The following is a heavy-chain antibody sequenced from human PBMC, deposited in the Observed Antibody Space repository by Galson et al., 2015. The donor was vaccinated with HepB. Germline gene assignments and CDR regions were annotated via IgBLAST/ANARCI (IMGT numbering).Heavy chain of an antibody. D-gene: IGHD3-22*01. CDR1: GFTFSSYW. Sequence: SLRLSCAASGFTFSSYWMHWVRQAPGKGLVWVSRINSDGSSTSYADSVKGRFTISRDNAKNTLYLQMNSLRAEDTAVYYCARTYYYDSSGYDYWGQGTLVTVSS. J-gene: IGHJ4*02. CDR2: INSDGSST. V-gene: IGHV3-74*01. CDR3: ARTYYYDSSGYDY.